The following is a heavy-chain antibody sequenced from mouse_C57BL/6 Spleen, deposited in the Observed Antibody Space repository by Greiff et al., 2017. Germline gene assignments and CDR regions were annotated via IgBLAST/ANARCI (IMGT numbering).Heavy chain of an antibody. D-gene: IGHD4-1*01. J-gene: IGHJ3*01. CDR2: SRNKANDYTT. V-gene: IGHV7-1*01. CDR3: ARANWDGSWFAY. CDR1: GFTFSDFY. Sequence: EVQLVESGGGLVQSGRSLRLSCATSGFTFSDFYMEWVRQAPGKGLEWIAASRNKANDYTTEYSASVKGRFIVSRDTSQSILYLQMNALRAEDTASYYCARANWDGSWFAYWGQGTLVTVSA.